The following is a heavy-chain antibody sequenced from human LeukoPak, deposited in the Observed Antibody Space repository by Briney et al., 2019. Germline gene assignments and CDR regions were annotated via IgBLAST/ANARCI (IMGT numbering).Heavy chain of an antibody. V-gene: IGHV1-24*01. CDR1: GYTLTELS. J-gene: IGHJ3*02. CDR2: FDPEDGET. Sequence: ASVKVSCKVSGYTLTELSMHWVRQAPGKGLEWMGGFDPEDGETIYAQKFQGRVTMTEDTSTDTAYMELSSLRSEDTAVYYCATAMGDDYGDYLSPPKNAFDIWGQGTMVTVSS. D-gene: IGHD4-17*01. CDR3: ATAMGDDYGDYLSPPKNAFDI.